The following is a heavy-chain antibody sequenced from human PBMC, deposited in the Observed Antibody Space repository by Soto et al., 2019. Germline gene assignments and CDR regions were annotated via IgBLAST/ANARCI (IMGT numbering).Heavy chain of an antibody. CDR3: ARVRGDIVVVPAATPYYYYGMDV. CDR1: GYTFTSYG. Sequence: ASVKVSCKASGYTFTSYGISWVRQAPGQGLEWMGWISAYNGNTNYAQKLQGRVTMTTDTSTSTAYMELRSLRSDDTVVYYCARVRGDIVVVPAATPYYYYGMDVWGQGTTVTVSS. CDR2: ISAYNGNT. V-gene: IGHV1-18*01. D-gene: IGHD2-2*01. J-gene: IGHJ6*02.